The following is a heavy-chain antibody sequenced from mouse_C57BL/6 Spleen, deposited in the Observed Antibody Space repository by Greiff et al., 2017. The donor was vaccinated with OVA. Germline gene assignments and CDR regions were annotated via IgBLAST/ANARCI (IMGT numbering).Heavy chain of an antibody. D-gene: IGHD2-1*01. V-gene: IGHV1-18*01. Sequence: VQLQQSGPELVKPGASVKIPCKASGYTFTDYNMDWVKQSHGKSLEWIGDINPNNGGTIYNQKFKGKATLTVDKSSSTAYMELRSLTSEDTAVYYCARCGRGGNYGFYAMDYWGQGTSVTVSS. CDR1: GYTFTDYN. J-gene: IGHJ4*01. CDR3: ARCGRGGNYGFYAMDY. CDR2: INPNNGGT.